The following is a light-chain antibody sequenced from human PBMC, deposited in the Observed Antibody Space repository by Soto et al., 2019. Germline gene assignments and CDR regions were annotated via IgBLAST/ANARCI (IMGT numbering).Light chain of an antibody. J-gene: IGKJ2*01. CDR3: QQYYSTVT. CDR1: QSVLYSSNNKNY. V-gene: IGKV4-1*01. Sequence: DIVMAQSPDSLAVSLGERATINCKSSQSVLYSSNNKNYLAWYQQKPGQPPKLLIYWASTRESGVPDRFSGNGSGTDVTLTISSLQAEDVAVYYCQQYYSTVTFGQGTKLEIK. CDR2: WAS.